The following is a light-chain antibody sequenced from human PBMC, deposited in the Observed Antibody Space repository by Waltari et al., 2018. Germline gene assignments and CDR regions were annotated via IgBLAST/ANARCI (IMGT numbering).Light chain of an antibody. Sequence: QSVLTQPPSTSATPGQRVTISCSGSSSNIGSNPVSWFQQLPGTAPKLLIYCGNERPSGVSDRFPGSTSGTSASLAISGLQSEDEADYYCATWDESLRGRVFGGGTKLTVL. CDR3: ATWDESLRGRV. J-gene: IGLJ3*02. CDR1: SSNIGSNP. V-gene: IGLV1-44*01. CDR2: CGN.